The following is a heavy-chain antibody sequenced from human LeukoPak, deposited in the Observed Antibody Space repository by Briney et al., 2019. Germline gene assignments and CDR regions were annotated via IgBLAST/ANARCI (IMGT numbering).Heavy chain of an antibody. CDR3: ARYLDYGGNSRVFQH. Sequence: SETLSLTCAVYGGSLSAYYWTWIRQPPGKGLEWIGEINHGGSTNYNPSLKSRVTISVDTSKNQFSLRLSSVTAADTAVYYCARYLDYGGNSRVFQHWGQGTLVTVSS. CDR1: GGSLSAYY. V-gene: IGHV4-34*01. CDR2: INHGGST. J-gene: IGHJ1*01. D-gene: IGHD4-23*01.